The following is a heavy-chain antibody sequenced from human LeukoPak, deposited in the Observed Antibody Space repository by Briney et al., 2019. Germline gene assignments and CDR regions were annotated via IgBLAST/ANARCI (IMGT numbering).Heavy chain of an antibody. Sequence: SVKVSWKASGGTFSSYAISWVRQAHGQGLEWMGGIIPIFGTANYAQKFQGRVTITADESTSTAYRELSSLRSEDTAVYYCARSPVYSSGWYWFDPWGQGTLVTVSS. D-gene: IGHD6-19*01. CDR1: GGTFSSYA. J-gene: IGHJ5*02. CDR2: IIPIFGTA. CDR3: ARSPVYSSGWYWFDP. V-gene: IGHV1-69*13.